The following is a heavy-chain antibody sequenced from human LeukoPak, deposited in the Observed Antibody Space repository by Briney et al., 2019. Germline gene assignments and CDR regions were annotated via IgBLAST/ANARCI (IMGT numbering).Heavy chain of an antibody. V-gene: IGHV4-59*01. CDR1: GAAISTYF. CDR3: ARDFWSGSVGFDP. D-gene: IGHD3-3*01. J-gene: IGHJ5*02. CDR2: IYSSGST. Sequence: PETLSLTCTVSGAAISTYFWSWIRQSPGKGLEWIGYIYSSGSTKYNPSLKSRVTISVDASKNQFALTLRSLTAADTAVYYCARDFWSGSVGFDPWGQATLVTVSS.